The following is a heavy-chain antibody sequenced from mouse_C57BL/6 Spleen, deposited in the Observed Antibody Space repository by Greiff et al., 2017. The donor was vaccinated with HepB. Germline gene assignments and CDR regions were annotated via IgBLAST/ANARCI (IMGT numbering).Heavy chain of an antibody. J-gene: IGHJ4*01. D-gene: IGHD2-4*01. CDR1: GFTFSDYY. Sequence: EVKVVESEGGLVQPGSSMKLSCTASGFTFSDYYMAWVRQVPEKGLEWVANINYDGSSTYYLDSLKSRFIISRDNAKNILYLQMSSLKSEDTATYYCARENYYEYEGAMDYWGQGTSVTVSS. V-gene: IGHV5-16*01. CDR3: ARENYYEYEGAMDY. CDR2: INYDGSST.